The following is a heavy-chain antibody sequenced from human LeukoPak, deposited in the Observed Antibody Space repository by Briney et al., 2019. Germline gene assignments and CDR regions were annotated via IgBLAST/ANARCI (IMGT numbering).Heavy chain of an antibody. CDR3: AKDKAAAAGSPDY. CDR2: ISGDGGST. Sequence: AGGSLRLSCAASGFTFSSYAMSWVRQAPGKGLEWVSLISGDGGSTYYADSVKGRFTISRDNSKNSLYLQMNSLRTEDTALYYCAKDKAAAAGSPDYWGQGTLVTVSS. CDR1: GFTFSSYA. D-gene: IGHD6-13*01. J-gene: IGHJ4*02. V-gene: IGHV3-43*02.